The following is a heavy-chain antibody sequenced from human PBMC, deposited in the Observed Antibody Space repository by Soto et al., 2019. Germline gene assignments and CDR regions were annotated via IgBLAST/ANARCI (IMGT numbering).Heavy chain of an antibody. V-gene: IGHV4-38-2*02. CDR2: IYHAGSV. J-gene: IGHJ6*02. CDR3: ARTFDYYGMDV. CDR1: GYSIASVYH. Sequence: AETLPLTCTASGYSIASVYHWALIRQSPGKGLEWIGSIYHAGSVYYNPSLNSRVAVSLDTSRNHFSLKLTSVTAADTAVYYCARTFDYYGMDVWGQGITVTV.